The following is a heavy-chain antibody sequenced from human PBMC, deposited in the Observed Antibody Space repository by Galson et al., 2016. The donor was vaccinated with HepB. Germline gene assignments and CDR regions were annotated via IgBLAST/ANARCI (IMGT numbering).Heavy chain of an antibody. Sequence: SVKVSCKASGYTFTTYGISWVRQAPGQGLEWMGWISAYNGNTIYAQKLQGRVTMTTDTSTSTAYMEVRSLRSDDTAVYYCARDEGPPAIWAYGMDVWGQGILVTVSS. CDR2: ISAYNGNT. D-gene: IGHD2-2*02. CDR1: GYTFTTYG. V-gene: IGHV1-18*01. CDR3: ARDEGPPAIWAYGMDV. J-gene: IGHJ6*02.